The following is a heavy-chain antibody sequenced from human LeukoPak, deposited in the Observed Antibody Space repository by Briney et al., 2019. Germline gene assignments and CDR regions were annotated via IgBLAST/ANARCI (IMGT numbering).Heavy chain of an antibody. J-gene: IGHJ4*02. D-gene: IGHD5-18*01. CDR3: ARSYPRGYSYGYCFDY. CDR1: GGSISSSSYY. V-gene: IGHV4-39*01. Sequence: SETLSLTRTVSGGSISSSSYYWGWIRQPPGKGLEWIGSIYYSGSTYYNPSLKSRVTISVDTSKNQFSLKLSSVTAADTAVYYCARSYPRGYSYGYCFDYWGQGTLVTVSS. CDR2: IYYSGST.